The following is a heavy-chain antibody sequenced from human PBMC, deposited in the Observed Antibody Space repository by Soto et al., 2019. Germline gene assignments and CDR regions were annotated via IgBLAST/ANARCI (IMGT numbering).Heavy chain of an antibody. J-gene: IGHJ3*02. CDR3: ARGRLVVAVAAYSLALVEGAFDI. Sequence: SETLSLTCTVSGGSISSSSSYWGWIRQPPGKGLEWVGSIYYLGNTYYNPSLGGRVSISVDPSKNQFSLKLSSVTAADTAVYYCARGRLVVAVAAYSLALVEGAFDIWGQGTMVTVSS. D-gene: IGHD2-15*01. CDR1: GGSISSSSSY. CDR2: IYYLGNT. V-gene: IGHV4-39*01.